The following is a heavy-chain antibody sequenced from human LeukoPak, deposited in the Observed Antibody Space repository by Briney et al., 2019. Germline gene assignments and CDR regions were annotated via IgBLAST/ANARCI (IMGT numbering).Heavy chain of an antibody. CDR1: GFTFSSYS. V-gene: IGHV3-48*02. J-gene: IGHJ6*02. CDR2: ISSSSSTI. CDR3: ARDRGYCSSTSCYYYGIDV. Sequence: GGSLRLSCAASGFTFSSYSMNWVRQAPGKGLEWVSYISSSSSTIYYADSVKGRFTISRDNAKNSLYLQMNSLRDEDTAVYYCARDRGYCSSTSCYYYGIDVWGQGTTVTVSS. D-gene: IGHD2-2*01.